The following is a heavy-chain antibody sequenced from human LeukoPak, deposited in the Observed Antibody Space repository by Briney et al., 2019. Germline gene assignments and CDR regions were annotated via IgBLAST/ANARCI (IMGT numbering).Heavy chain of an antibody. CDR2: ITSNTRYI. CDR3: ARSLRVRGGPDYMDV. CDR1: GFTFSSYT. V-gene: IGHV3-21*01. Sequence: PGGSLRLSCAASGFTFSSYTMNWVRQAPGKGLEWVSSITSNTRYIFYADSVKGRFTISRDNAKNSLYLQMNSVRAEDTAVYYGARSLRVRGGPDYMDVWGKGTTVIISS. J-gene: IGHJ6*03. D-gene: IGHD3-10*01.